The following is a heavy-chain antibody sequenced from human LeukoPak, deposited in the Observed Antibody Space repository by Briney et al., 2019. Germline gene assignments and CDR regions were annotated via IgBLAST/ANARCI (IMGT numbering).Heavy chain of an antibody. CDR1: GGSISSYY. V-gene: IGHV4-59*08. J-gene: IGHJ3*02. CDR2: ISYSGST. Sequence: PSETLSLTCTVSGGSISSYYWSWIRQPPGKGLEWIGYISYSGSTNYNPSLKSRVTISVDTSKNQFSLKLSSVTAADTAVYYCASTTPGYCSGGSCYSSAFDIWGQGTMVTVSS. CDR3: ASTTPGYCSGGSCYSSAFDI. D-gene: IGHD2-15*01.